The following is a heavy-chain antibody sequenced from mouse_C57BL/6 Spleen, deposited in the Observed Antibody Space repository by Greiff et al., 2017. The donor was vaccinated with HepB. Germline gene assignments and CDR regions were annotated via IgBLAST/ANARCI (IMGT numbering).Heavy chain of an antibody. J-gene: IGHJ2*01. V-gene: IGHV1-66*01. CDR3: AREYYGLDY. D-gene: IGHD1-2*01. Sequence: VKLMESGPELVKPGASVKISCKASGYSFTSYYIHWVKQRPGQGLEWIGWIYPGSGNTKYNEKFKGKATLTAETSSSTAYMQLSSLTSEDSAVYYCAREYYGLDYWGQGTTLTVSS. CDR1: GYSFTSYY. CDR2: IYPGSGNT.